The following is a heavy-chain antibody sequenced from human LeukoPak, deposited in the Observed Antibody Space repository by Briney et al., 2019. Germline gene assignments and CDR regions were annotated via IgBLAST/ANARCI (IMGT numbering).Heavy chain of an antibody. CDR2: INPNSGDT. Sequence: GASVKVSCKASEYTFTAYYVHWVRQAPGQGLEWMGCINPNSGDTNFAQNFQGRVTMTRDTSISTVYMELSRLRSDDTAVYYCARVGQWLVENDWFDPWGQGTLVTVSS. V-gene: IGHV1-2*02. CDR3: ARVGQWLVENDWFDP. CDR1: EYTFTAYY. D-gene: IGHD6-19*01. J-gene: IGHJ5*02.